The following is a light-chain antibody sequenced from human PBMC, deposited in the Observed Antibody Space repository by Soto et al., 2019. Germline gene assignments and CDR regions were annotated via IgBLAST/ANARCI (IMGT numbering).Light chain of an antibody. J-gene: IGKJ5*01. V-gene: IGKV3-15*01. Sequence: MLITLSPAPSSVSPGEKVTLSCRTSHSVNSHVAWDQQKPGQDPRLLLYGESTRATGIPVRFSGSGFGTEFTLTISSMQSEDFAVYYCQQYKNSPLFGQGTRLEI. CDR3: QQYKNSPL. CDR2: GES. CDR1: HSVNSH.